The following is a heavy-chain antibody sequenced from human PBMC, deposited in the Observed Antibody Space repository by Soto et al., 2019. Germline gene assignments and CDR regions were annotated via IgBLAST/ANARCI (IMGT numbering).Heavy chain of an antibody. V-gene: IGHV1-69*14. CDR3: ASGSPGVSSAFNYGMDV. Sequence: QVQLVQSGAEVKKPGSSVRVSCKASGGSFTTYGINWVRQAPGQGLEWVGGIIPLYGRANYAQKFQGRVTITADRSTTTAYMELSSLRSEDTAVDYCASGSPGVSSAFNYGMDVWGPGTTVTVSS. CDR2: IIPLYGRA. J-gene: IGHJ6*02. D-gene: IGHD6-19*01. CDR1: GGSFTTYG.